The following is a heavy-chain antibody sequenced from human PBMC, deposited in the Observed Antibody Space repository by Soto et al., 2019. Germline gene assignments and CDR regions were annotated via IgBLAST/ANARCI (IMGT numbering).Heavy chain of an antibody. J-gene: IGHJ6*02. CDR1: GFTFSSYA. V-gene: IGHV3-23*01. Sequence: GGSLRLSCAASGFTFSSYAMSWVRQAPGKGLEWVSANSGSGGSTYYADSVKGRFTISRDNSKNTLYLQMNSLRAEDTAVYYCARGGYCSSTSCYRDSYYYYGMDVWGQGTTVTVSS. D-gene: IGHD2-2*02. CDR2: NSGSGGST. CDR3: ARGGYCSSTSCYRDSYYYYGMDV.